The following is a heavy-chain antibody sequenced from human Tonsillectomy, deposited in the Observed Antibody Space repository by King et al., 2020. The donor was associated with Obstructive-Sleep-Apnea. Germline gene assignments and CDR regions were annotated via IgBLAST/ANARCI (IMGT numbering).Heavy chain of an antibody. V-gene: IGHV4-39*07. CDR2: IYYSGST. CDR1: GGSISSSSYY. J-gene: IGHJ3*02. Sequence: QLQESGPGLVKPSETLSLTCTVSGGSISSSSYYWGWIRQPPGKGLEWIGSIYYSGSTYYNPSLRSRVTISVDTSKNQFSPKLSSVTAADTAVYYCAGDLGEYYYDSSGYPYAFDIWGQGTMVTVSS. D-gene: IGHD3-22*01. CDR3: AGDLGEYYYDSSGYPYAFDI.